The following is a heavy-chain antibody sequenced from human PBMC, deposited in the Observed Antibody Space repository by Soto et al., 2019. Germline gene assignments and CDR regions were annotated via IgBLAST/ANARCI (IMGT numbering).Heavy chain of an antibody. Sequence: PSETLSLTCTVSGGSISSGDYYWSWIRQPPGKGLEWIGYIYYSGSTYYNPSLKSRVTISVDTSKNQFSLKLSSVTAADTAVYYCAGRAEDVDTAMVTPSRPIDYWGQGTLVTVSS. CDR2: IYYSGST. CDR1: GGSISSGDYY. J-gene: IGHJ4*02. D-gene: IGHD5-18*01. CDR3: AGRAEDVDTAMVTPSRPIDY. V-gene: IGHV4-30-4*01.